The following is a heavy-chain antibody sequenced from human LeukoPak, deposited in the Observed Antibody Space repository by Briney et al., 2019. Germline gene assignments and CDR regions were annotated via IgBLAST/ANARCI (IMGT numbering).Heavy chain of an antibody. CDR3: ATAYHGAYCSDY. D-gene: IGHD3-16*01. CDR1: GFTFTGYY. V-gene: IGHV1-2*02. CDR2: VNPNSGAS. J-gene: IGHJ4*02. Sequence: ASVKLSCKASGFTFTGYYVHWVRQAPGQGLEWMGWVNPNSGASNWTHKFQGRVTMTGDTSVSTGSMELTSLRSDDTAMYYCATAYHGAYCSDYWGQGTLVTVSS.